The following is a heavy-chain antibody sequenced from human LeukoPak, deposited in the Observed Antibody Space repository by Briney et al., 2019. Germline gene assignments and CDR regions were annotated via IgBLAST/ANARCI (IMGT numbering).Heavy chain of an antibody. CDR1: GFTFSDYW. J-gene: IGHJ4*02. Sequence: RGSLRLSCVASGFTFSDYWMSWVRQAPGKGLEWVANIKEDGSENYYVDSVRGRFTISRDNAKNSLYLQMNSLRAEDTAMYYCARAYAGGIFDSWGQGTLVTVSS. CDR3: ARAYAGGIFDS. CDR2: IKEDGSEN. V-gene: IGHV3-7*04. D-gene: IGHD3-16*01.